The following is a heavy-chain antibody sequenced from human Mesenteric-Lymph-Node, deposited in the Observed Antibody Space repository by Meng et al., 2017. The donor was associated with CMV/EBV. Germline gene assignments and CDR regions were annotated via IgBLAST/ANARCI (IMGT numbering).Heavy chain of an antibody. CDR1: GFTLNNYA. Sequence: GESLKISCAVSGFTLNNYAMHWVRQAPGKGLDWVAVISYDGNNKYYADSVKGRFTISRDDSKNTLYLQMNTLRPEDTAVYYCAREGGGVAPGMDVWGQGTTVTVSS. V-gene: IGHV3-30-3*01. CDR3: AREGGGVAPGMDV. J-gene: IGHJ6*02. D-gene: IGHD2-21*01. CDR2: ISYDGNNK.